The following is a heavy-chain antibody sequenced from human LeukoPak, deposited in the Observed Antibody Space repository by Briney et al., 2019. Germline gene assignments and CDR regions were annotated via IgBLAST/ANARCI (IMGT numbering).Heavy chain of an antibody. CDR3: ARGWGYGGKWGNGFDY. CDR2: IIPILGIA. V-gene: IGHV1-69*04. D-gene: IGHD4-17*01. CDR1: GGTFSSYA. J-gene: IGHJ4*02. Sequence: SVKVSCKASGGTFSSYAISWVRQAPGRGLEWMGRIIPILGIANYAQKFQGRVTITADKSTSTAYMELSSLRAEDTAVYYCARGWGYGGKWGNGFDYWGQGTLVTVSS.